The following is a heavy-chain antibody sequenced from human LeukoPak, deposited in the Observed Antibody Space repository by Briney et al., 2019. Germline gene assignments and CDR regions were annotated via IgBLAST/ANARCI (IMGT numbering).Heavy chain of an antibody. D-gene: IGHD3-22*01. Sequence: GGSLRLSCAASGFTVSSNYMSWVRQAPGKGLEWVSVIYSGGNTYYADSVKGRFTISRDNSKNTLYLQMNSLRAEDTAVYYCARGGSGYYDSSGYYHDWGQGTLVTVSS. CDR2: IYSGGNT. J-gene: IGHJ4*02. CDR3: ARGGSGYYDSSGYYHD. V-gene: IGHV3-66*01. CDR1: GFTVSSNY.